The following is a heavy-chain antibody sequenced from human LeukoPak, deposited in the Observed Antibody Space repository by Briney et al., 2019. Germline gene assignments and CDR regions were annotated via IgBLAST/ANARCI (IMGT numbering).Heavy chain of an antibody. CDR3: ARDAGRGSGAGY. J-gene: IGHJ4*02. D-gene: IGHD6-19*01. CDR1: GFTFSSYG. V-gene: IGHV3-33*01. Sequence: GRSLRLSCAASGFTFSSYGMHWVRQAPGKGLDWGAVIWYDGSNKYYADSVKGRFTISRDNSKNTLYLQMNSLRAEDTAVYYCARDAGRGSGAGYWGQGTLVTVSS. CDR2: IWYDGSNK.